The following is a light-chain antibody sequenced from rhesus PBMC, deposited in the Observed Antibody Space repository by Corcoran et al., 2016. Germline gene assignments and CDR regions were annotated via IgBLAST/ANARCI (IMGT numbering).Light chain of an antibody. Sequence: DIQMTQSPSSLSASVGDTVTITCRASHNINNWLAWYQQKPGKAPNLLIYEASILLYGGPSRFSGSGYGTDFTLTISSLRSEDFATDTCQHDIRSPLTFGPETKLKIK. V-gene: IGKV1-22*01. CDR1: HNINNW. CDR3: QHDIRSPLT. CDR2: EAS. J-gene: IGKJ3*01.